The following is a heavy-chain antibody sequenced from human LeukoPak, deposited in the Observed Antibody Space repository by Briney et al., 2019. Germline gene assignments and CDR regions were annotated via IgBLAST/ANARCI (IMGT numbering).Heavy chain of an antibody. CDR2: FDAEDGET. CDR1: GYTLTELS. CDR3: ATARWLHQAFDY. Sequence: ASVKVSCKVSGYTLTELSMHWVRQAPGKGLEWMGGFDAEDGETIYAQKFQGRVTMTEDTSTDTAYMELSSLRSEDTAVYYCATARWLHQAFDYWGQGTLVTVSS. J-gene: IGHJ4*02. V-gene: IGHV1-24*01. D-gene: IGHD5-24*01.